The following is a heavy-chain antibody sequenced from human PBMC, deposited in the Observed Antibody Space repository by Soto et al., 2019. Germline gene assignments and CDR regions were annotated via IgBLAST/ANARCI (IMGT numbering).Heavy chain of an antibody. Sequence: GGSLRLSCVVSGFTFSSYSMNWVRQAPGKGLEWVSSISSSSSYIYYADSVKGRFTISRDNAKNSLYLQMNSLRAEDTAVYYCASHPRDSSGYWYYFDYWGQGSLVTVSS. V-gene: IGHV3-21*01. J-gene: IGHJ4*02. D-gene: IGHD3-22*01. CDR3: ASHPRDSSGYWYYFDY. CDR1: GFTFSSYS. CDR2: ISSSSSYI.